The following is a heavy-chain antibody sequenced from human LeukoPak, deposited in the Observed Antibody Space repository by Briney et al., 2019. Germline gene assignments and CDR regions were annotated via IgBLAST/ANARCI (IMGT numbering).Heavy chain of an antibody. CDR3: ARAVLATKSEHWFDS. V-gene: IGHV4-61*01. CDR1: GYSISSGYY. D-gene: IGHD2-8*01. Sequence: TSETLSLTCTVSGYSISSGYYWSWIRQPPGKGLEWIGYIYYTGSTNYNSSLKSRVTISVDTSKNQFSLNLSSVTAADTAMYYCARAVLATKSEHWFDSWGQGALVTVSS. J-gene: IGHJ5*01. CDR2: IYYTGST.